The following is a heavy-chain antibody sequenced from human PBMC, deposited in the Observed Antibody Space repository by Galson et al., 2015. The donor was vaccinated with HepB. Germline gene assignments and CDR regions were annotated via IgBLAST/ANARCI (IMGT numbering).Heavy chain of an antibody. V-gene: IGHV3-30*03. CDR2: ISSDGSNK. CDR1: GFTFSNYG. CDR3: ATAYCGGDCYVPYFDY. J-gene: IGHJ4*02. D-gene: IGHD2-21*01. Sequence: SLRLSCAASGFTFSNYGMHWVRQAPGKGLEWVAVISSDGSNKYYADSVKGRFTSSRDNSKNTLFLQMNSLRAEDTAVYYCATAYCGGDCYVPYFDYWGQGTLVTVSS.